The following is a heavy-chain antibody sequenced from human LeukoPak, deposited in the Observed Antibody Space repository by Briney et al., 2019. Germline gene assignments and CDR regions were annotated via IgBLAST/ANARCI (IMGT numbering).Heavy chain of an antibody. CDR1: GDSFSSHY. V-gene: IGHV4-59*11. D-gene: IGHD4-17*01. Sequence: SETLSLTCAVSGDSFSSHYWTWIRQPPGRGLEWVGYISYIGTTNYNPSLKSRVTISIDTSKNQFSLKLSSVTTADTAVCYCARDLVTVTKGFDIWGLGTMVSVSS. J-gene: IGHJ3*02. CDR2: ISYIGTT. CDR3: ARDLVTVTKGFDI.